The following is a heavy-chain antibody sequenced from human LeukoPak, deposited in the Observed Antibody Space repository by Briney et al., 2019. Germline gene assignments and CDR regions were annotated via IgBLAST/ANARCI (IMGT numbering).Heavy chain of an antibody. CDR3: ARQPLEYSSSAFDY. D-gene: IGHD6-6*01. Sequence: SETLSLTCTVSGGSISTSSYFWGWPRQPPGMGLEWIGSIYYSGSTYYNPSLESRVTISVDTSKNQFSLKLSSVTAADTAVYYCARQPLEYSSSAFDYWGQGTLVTVSS. J-gene: IGHJ4*02. CDR2: IYYSGST. CDR1: GGSISTSSYF. V-gene: IGHV4-39*01.